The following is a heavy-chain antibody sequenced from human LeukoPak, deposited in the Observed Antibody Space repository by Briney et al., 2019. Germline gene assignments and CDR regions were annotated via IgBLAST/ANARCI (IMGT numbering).Heavy chain of an antibody. D-gene: IGHD5-12*01. CDR3: ARRRYSGYDWGFGSFDY. Sequence: PSETLSLTCTVSGGSISSYYWSWIRQPPGKGLEWIGYIYYNGSTNYNPSLKSRVTISVDTSKNQFSLKLSSVTAADTAVYYCARRRYSGYDWGFGSFDYWGQGTLVTVSS. V-gene: IGHV4-59*01. J-gene: IGHJ4*02. CDR1: GGSISSYY. CDR2: IYYNGST.